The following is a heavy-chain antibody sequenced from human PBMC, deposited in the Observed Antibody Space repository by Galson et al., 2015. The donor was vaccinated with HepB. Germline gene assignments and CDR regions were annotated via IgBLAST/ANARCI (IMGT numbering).Heavy chain of an antibody. CDR3: ARDLDSGSYYTAGY. J-gene: IGHJ4*02. V-gene: IGHV1-18*04. CDR1: GYTFTSYG. D-gene: IGHD1-26*01. Sequence: SVKASCKASGYTFTSYGISWVRQAPGQGLEWMGWISAYNGNTNYAQKLQGRVTMTTDTSTSTAYMELRSLRSDDTAVYYCARDLDSGSYYTAGYWGQGTLVTVSS. CDR2: ISAYNGNT.